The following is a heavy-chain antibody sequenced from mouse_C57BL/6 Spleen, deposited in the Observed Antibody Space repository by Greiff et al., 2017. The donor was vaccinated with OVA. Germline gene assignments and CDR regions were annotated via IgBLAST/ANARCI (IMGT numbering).Heavy chain of an antibody. D-gene: IGHD2-1*01. CDR1: GYTFTEYT. V-gene: IGHV1-62-2*01. J-gene: IGHJ3*01. Sequence: VQGVESGAELVKPGASVKLSCKASGYTFTEYTIHWVKQRPGQGLEWIGWFYPGSGSIKYNEKFKDKATLTADKSSSTVYMELSRLTSEDSAVYYCARHALHGNHRGFAYWGQGTLVTVSA. CDR2: FYPGSGSI. CDR3: ARHALHGNHRGFAY.